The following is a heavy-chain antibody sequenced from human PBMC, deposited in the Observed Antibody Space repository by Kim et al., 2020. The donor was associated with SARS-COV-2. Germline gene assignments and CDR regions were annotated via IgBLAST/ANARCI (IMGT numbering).Heavy chain of an antibody. J-gene: IGHJ2*01. D-gene: IGHD3-10*01. CDR1: GYTFTSYG. Sequence: ASVKVSCKASGYTFTSYGISWVRQAPGQGLEWMGWISAYNGNTNYAQKLQGRVTMTTDTSTSTAYMELRSLRSDDTAVYYCVRDGEGLPWFGELLYRDRYVELWGGGALVTVSS. CDR2: ISAYNGNT. CDR3: VRDGEGLPWFGELLYRDRYVEL. V-gene: IGHV1-18*01.